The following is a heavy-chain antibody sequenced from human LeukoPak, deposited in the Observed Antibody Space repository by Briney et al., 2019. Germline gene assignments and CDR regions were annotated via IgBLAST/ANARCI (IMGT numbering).Heavy chain of an antibody. Sequence: GGSLRLSCAASGFTLSNAWVRWVRQAPGKGLESVSSIIGSDAGTYYADSVKGRFTISRDNSKNTMYLQMSSLRAEDTAVYYCAKRIGVPSRGYYFDCWGQGTLVTVSS. CDR2: IIGSDAGT. CDR1: GFTLSNAW. CDR3: AKRIGVPSRGYYFDC. V-gene: IGHV3-23*01. J-gene: IGHJ4*02. D-gene: IGHD2-15*01.